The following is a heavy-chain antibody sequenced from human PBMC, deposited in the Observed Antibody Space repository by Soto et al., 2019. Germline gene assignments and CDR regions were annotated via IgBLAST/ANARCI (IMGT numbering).Heavy chain of an antibody. CDR3: AGAVSDFDVRRYRTSYFDQ. CDR2: IDNTGSD. V-gene: IGHV4-31*03. Sequence: SETLSLTCTVSCASVSTGVYYWTWIRQHPGKGLEWIGYIDNTGSDYYNPSLTGRVDISVDTSKNQFSLNLQSLTAADTAFYYCAGAVSDFDVRRYRTSYFDQWGQGILVTVSS. D-gene: IGHD3-10*02. J-gene: IGHJ4*02. CDR1: CASVSTGVYY.